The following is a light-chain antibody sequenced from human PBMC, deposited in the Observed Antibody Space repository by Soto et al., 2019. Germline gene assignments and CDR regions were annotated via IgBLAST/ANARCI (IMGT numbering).Light chain of an antibody. J-gene: IGLJ1*01. CDR2: EVS. V-gene: IGLV2-8*01. CDR1: SNDICGYNY. Sequence: QSALTHPPSASGSPGQSVTISCTGTSNDICGYNYVSWYQQHPGKAPKLMIYEVSKRPSGVPDRFSGSKSGNTASLTVSGLQAEDEADYYCSSYAGSNNFVFGTGTKLTFL. CDR3: SSYAGSNNFV.